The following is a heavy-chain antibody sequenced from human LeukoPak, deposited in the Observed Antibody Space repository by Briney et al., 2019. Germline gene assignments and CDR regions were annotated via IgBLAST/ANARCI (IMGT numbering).Heavy chain of an antibody. J-gene: IGHJ4*02. CDR2: IRSKAYGGTT. V-gene: IGHV3-49*04. CDR1: GFTFGDYA. CDR3: TREGSGWYYFDY. D-gene: IGHD6-19*01. Sequence: GRSLRLSCTASGFTFGDYAMSWVRQAPGKGREWVGFIRSKAYGGTTECAASVKGRFTISRDDSKSIAYLQMNSLKTEDTAVYYCTREGSGWYYFDYWGQGTLVTVSS.